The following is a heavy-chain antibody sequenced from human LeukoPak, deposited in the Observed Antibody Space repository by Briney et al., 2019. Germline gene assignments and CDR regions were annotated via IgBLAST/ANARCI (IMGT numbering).Heavy chain of an antibody. CDR3: ARHPPSTVTTP. V-gene: IGHV4-34*01. D-gene: IGHD4-17*01. Sequence: SETLSLTCAVYGGSFSGYYWSWIRQPPGKGLEWIGEINHSGSTNYNPSLKSRVTISVDTSKNQFSLKLSSVTAADTAVYYCARHPPSTVTTPWGQGTLVTVSS. CDR1: GGSFSGYY. CDR2: INHSGST. J-gene: IGHJ5*02.